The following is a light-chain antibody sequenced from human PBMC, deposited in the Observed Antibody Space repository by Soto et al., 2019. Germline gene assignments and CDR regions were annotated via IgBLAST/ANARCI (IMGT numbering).Light chain of an antibody. CDR3: LLSYSGASYV. CDR2: DTS. V-gene: IGLV7-46*01. Sequence: QAVGTQEPSLTVSPGGTVTLTCGSSTGAVTSGHYPYWFQQKPGQAPRTLIYDTSNKHSWTPARFSGSLLGGKAALTLSGAQPEDEAEYYCLLSYSGASYVFGTGTKVTV. CDR1: TGAVTSGHY. J-gene: IGLJ1*01.